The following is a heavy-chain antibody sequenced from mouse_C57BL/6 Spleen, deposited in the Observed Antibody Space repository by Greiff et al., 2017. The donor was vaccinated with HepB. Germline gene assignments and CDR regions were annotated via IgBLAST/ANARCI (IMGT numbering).Heavy chain of an antibody. J-gene: IGHJ4*01. CDR3: ARIGNYGVYDGMDD. CDR2: INPNNGGT. V-gene: IGHV1-18*01. CDR1: GYTFTDYN. Sequence: EVQGVESGPELVKPGASVKIPCKASGYTFTDYNMDWVKQSHGKSLEWIGDINPNNGGTIYNQKFKGKATLTVDKSSSTAKMELRSLTTEDNAVYYSARIGNYGVYDGMDDWGKGTAGTVSS. D-gene: IGHD2-1*01.